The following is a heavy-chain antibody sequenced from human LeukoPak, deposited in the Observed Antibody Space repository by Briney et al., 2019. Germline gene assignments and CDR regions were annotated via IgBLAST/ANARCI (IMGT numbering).Heavy chain of an antibody. V-gene: IGHV4-59*08. CDR1: GGSTSSDY. CDR2: VYNSGDT. CDR3: ARLKLGAYFDL. J-gene: IGHJ2*01. D-gene: IGHD3-16*01. Sequence: SETLSLTCTVFGGSTSSDYWSWIRQSPGKGLEWVGYVYNSGDTGKNPSLKSRVTILLDTSKNQCSLKLTSVSAADTAVYYCARLKLGAYFDLWGRGTLVTVSS.